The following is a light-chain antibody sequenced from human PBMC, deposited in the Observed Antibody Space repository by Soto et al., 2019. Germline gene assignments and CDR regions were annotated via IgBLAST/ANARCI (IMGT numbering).Light chain of an antibody. J-gene: IGKJ2*01. CDR3: QQYGSLRAT. CDR1: QDINNF. Sequence: DIQMTQSPSSLSASVGDRVTITCQASQDINNFLNWYQQKQGKAPEVLIYDATNLERGVPSRFSGSGSGTDFTLVISSLQPEDKAIYYCQQYGSLRATFGQGNKLEIK. CDR2: DAT. V-gene: IGKV1-33*01.